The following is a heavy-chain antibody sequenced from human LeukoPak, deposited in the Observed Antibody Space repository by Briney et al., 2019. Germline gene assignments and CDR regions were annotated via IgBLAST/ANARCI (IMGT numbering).Heavy chain of an antibody. D-gene: IGHD3-22*01. CDR1: GFTFSNYA. CDR3: ATAQREYYYDSSGIMGN. Sequence: GGSLRLSCAASGFTFSNYAMHWVRQPPGKGLEWVAVISYDGSKKYYADSVKGRFTISRDNSKNTLYLQMDSLRAEDTAVYYCATAQREYYYDSSGIMGNWGQGTLVTVSS. CDR2: ISYDGSKK. V-gene: IGHV3-30*04. J-gene: IGHJ4*02.